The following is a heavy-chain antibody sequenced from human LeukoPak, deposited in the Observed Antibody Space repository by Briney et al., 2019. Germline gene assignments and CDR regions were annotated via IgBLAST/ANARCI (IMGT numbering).Heavy chain of an antibody. CDR2: ISSSSSYI. V-gene: IGHV3-21*01. J-gene: IGHJ5*02. CDR3: ARDPRPRSTNWFDP. D-gene: IGHD2-2*01. Sequence: GGSLRLSCAASGFTFSSYSMNWVRQAPGKGLEWVSSISSSSSYIYYADSVKGRFTISRDNAKNSLYLQMNSLRAEDTAVYYCARDPRPRSTNWFDPWGQGTLVTVSS. CDR1: GFTFSSYS.